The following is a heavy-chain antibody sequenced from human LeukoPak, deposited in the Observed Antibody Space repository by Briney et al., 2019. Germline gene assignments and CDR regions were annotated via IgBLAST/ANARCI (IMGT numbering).Heavy chain of an antibody. CDR3: AKDLGYSGSYIDC. CDR1: GFTFSSYV. D-gene: IGHD1-26*01. Sequence: GRSLRLSCAASGFTFSSYVMHWVRQAPGKGLEWVAFISYDGGNKYYADSVKGRFTISRDNSKNTLYLQMNSLGTEDTAVYYCAKDLGYSGSYIDCWGQGTLVTVSS. CDR2: ISYDGGNK. V-gene: IGHV3-30*18. J-gene: IGHJ4*02.